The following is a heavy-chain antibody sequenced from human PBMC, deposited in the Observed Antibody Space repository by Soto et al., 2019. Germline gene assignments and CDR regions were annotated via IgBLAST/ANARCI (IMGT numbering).Heavy chain of an antibody. D-gene: IGHD4-17*01. J-gene: IGHJ6*02. CDR3: ATWDYGGQGGYYYGMDV. CDR1: GFTFSSYE. Sequence: PGGSLRLSCAASGFTFSSYEMNWVRQAPGKGLEWVSYISSSGSTIYYADSVKGRFTISRDNAKNSLYLQMNSLRAEDTAVYYCATWDYGGQGGYYYGMDVWGPGTTVTVSS. V-gene: IGHV3-48*03. CDR2: ISSSGSTI.